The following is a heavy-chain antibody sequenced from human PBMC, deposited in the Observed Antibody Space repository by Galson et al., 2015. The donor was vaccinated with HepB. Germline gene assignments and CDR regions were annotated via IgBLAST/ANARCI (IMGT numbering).Heavy chain of an antibody. D-gene: IGHD3-9*01. CDR2: IKSKTDGGTT. CDR1: KVRFSDAW. Sequence: SLRLSCAGSKVRFSDAWMSWVRQAPGKGLDWVGRIKSKTDGGTTHYAAPVKGRFTISRDDSKNTLYLQMNSLKIEDTAVYYCTTDFYGILTAAFDYWGQGTLVTVSS. CDR3: TTDFYGILTAAFDY. J-gene: IGHJ4*02. V-gene: IGHV3-15*01.